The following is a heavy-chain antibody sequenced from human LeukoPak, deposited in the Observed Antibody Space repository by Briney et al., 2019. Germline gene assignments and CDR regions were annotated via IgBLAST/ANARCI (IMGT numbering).Heavy chain of an antibody. V-gene: IGHV3-23*01. Sequence: GGSLRLSCAAYGVTLSSYAMSWVRQAPGKGLGWVSAISGSGGITYYADSVKGRFTISRDNSKNTLDLQKNSLRAEDTAVYYCAKGSPWEPLDYWGQGTLVTVSS. CDR3: AKGSPWEPLDY. CDR2: ISGSGGIT. D-gene: IGHD1-26*01. J-gene: IGHJ4*02. CDR1: GVTLSSYA.